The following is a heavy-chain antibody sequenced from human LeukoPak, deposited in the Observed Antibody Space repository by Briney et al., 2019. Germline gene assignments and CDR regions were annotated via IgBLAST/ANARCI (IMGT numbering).Heavy chain of an antibody. J-gene: IGHJ4*02. D-gene: IGHD1-26*01. V-gene: IGHV4-59*12. Sequence: SETLSLTCTVSGGSISSYYWSWIRQPPGKGLEWIGYIYYSGSTNYNPSLKSRVTISVDTSKSQFSLKLSSVTAADTAVYYCARNYRYSGSYYYWGQGTLVTVSS. CDR1: GGSISSYY. CDR3: ARNYRYSGSYYY. CDR2: IYYSGST.